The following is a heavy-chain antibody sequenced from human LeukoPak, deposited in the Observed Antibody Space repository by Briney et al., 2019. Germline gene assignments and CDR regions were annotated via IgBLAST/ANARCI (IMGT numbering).Heavy chain of an antibody. D-gene: IGHD6-19*01. CDR3: ARDRKVEWLDDNWFDP. CDR1: GYTFTGYY. CDR2: INPNSGGT. J-gene: IGHJ5*02. V-gene: IGHV1-2*02. Sequence: ASVKVSCKASGYTFTGYYMHWVRQAPGQGLEWMGWINPNSGGTNYAQKLQGRVTMTRDTSISTAYMELSRLRSDDTAVYYCARDRKVEWLDDNWFDPWGQGTLVTVSS.